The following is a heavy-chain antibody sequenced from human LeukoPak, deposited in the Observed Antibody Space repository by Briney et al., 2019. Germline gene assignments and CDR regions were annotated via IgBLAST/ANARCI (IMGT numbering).Heavy chain of an antibody. CDR2: ISSSSSYI. D-gene: IGHD2-2*02. V-gene: IGHV3-21*01. J-gene: IGHJ4*02. Sequence: TGGSLRLSCAASGFTFSSYSMNWVRQAPGKGLEWVSSISSSSSYIYYADSVKGRFTISRDNAKNSLYLQMNSLRAEDTAVYYCARDPYCSSTSCYTGGDYWGQGTLVTVSS. CDR1: GFTFSSYS. CDR3: ARDPYCSSTSCYTGGDY.